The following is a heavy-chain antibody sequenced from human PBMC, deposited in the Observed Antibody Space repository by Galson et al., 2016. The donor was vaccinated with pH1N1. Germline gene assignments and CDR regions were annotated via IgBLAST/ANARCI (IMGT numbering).Heavy chain of an antibody. D-gene: IGHD5-24*01. CDR2: IKEDGGAK. CDR3: ARFNDGA. V-gene: IGHV3-7*01. CDR1: GFTFNRYW. J-gene: IGHJ4*02. Sequence: SLRLSCAASGFTFNRYWMHWVRQAPGKGLEWVANIKEDGGAKYYVDSVKGRFTISRDNARDSLYLQMNSLRAEDTAGYYCARFNDGAWGQGTLVSVSS.